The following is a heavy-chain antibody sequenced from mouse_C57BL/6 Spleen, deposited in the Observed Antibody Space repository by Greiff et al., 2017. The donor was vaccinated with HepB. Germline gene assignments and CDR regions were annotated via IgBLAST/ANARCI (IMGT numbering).Heavy chain of an antibody. CDR2: IWGGGST. V-gene: IGHV2-9*01. CDR1: GFSLTSYG. CDR3: AKRRGDHAMDY. J-gene: IGHJ4*01. D-gene: IGHD2-13*01. Sequence: VQRVESGPGLVAPSQSLFITCTVSGFSLTSYGVDWVRQPPGKGLEWLGVIWGGGSTNYNSALMSRLSISKDNSKSQVFLKMNSLQPDDTDMCYCAKRRGDHAMDYWGQGTSVTVAA.